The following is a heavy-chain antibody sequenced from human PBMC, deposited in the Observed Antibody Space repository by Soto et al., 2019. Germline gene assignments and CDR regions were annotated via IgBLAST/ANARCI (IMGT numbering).Heavy chain of an antibody. CDR3: ARVLLNVDIVATTNWFDP. CDR1: GFSFSSLA. V-gene: IGHV3-23*01. D-gene: IGHD5-12*01. Sequence: QAGGSLRLSCAASGFSFSSLAMSWVRQAPGKGLEWVSSISGRGVDTLYADSVKGRFTISRDNAKNSLYLQMNSLRAEDTAVYYCARVLLNVDIVATTNWFDPWGQGTLVTVSS. J-gene: IGHJ5*02. CDR2: ISGRGVDT.